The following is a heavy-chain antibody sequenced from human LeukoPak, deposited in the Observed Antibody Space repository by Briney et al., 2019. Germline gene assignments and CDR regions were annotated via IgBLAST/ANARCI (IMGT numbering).Heavy chain of an antibody. D-gene: IGHD3-9*01. J-gene: IGHJ5*02. Sequence: EASVKVSCKASGNTFTGYYIHWVRQAPGQGLEWMGWINPDSGATNYAQNLQGRVTMTRDTSISTAYMELSRLRSDDTAVYYCVRDVRTGSYVNWFDPWGQGTLVTVSS. CDR2: INPDSGAT. CDR3: VRDVRTGSYVNWFDP. V-gene: IGHV1-2*02. CDR1: GNTFTGYY.